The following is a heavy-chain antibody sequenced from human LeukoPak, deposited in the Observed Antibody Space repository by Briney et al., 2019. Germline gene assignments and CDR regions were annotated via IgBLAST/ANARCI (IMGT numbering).Heavy chain of an antibody. CDR3: AGQYDSSAYFFY. D-gene: IGHD3-22*01. Sequence: SETLSLTCAVSGNSLSSGYYWGWIRQTPGKGLEWGGSIYHSGSTNYNPSLKRRVTISVDTSKNQFSLNLRSVTAADTAVYYCAGQYDSSAYFFYWGQGTLVTVSS. CDR1: GNSLSSGYY. V-gene: IGHV4-38-2*01. CDR2: IYHSGST. J-gene: IGHJ4*02.